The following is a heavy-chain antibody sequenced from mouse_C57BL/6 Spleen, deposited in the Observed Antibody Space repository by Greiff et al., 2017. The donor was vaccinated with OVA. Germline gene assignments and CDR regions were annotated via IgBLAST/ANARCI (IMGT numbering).Heavy chain of an antibody. CDR3: ARGAQYGSSPSWFAY. CDR1: GFTFSSYA. Sequence: EVKLMESGGGLVKPGGCLKLSCAASGFTFSSYAMSWVRQTPEKRLEWVATISDGGSYTYYPDNVKGRFTISRDNAKNNLYLQMSHLKSEDTAMYYCARGAQYGSSPSWFAYWGQGTLVTVSA. CDR2: ISDGGSYT. J-gene: IGHJ3*01. V-gene: IGHV5-4*03. D-gene: IGHD1-1*01.